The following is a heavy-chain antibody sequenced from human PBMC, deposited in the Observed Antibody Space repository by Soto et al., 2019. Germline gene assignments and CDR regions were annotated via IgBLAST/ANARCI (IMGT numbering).Heavy chain of an antibody. V-gene: IGHV4-39*01. CDR3: APSDNSGWYQQPETQDYFDY. CDR1: GGVISSSSYS. CDR2: IYYSGSA. Sequence: PETLSLSCTLSGGVISSSSYSWGWNRQPPGKRLEWIGSIYYSGSAYYNPSLKSRVTMCVDTSKNQCSLKLSSVTAADTAVYYCAPSDNSGWYQQPETQDYFDYWGQGTLVTVSS. J-gene: IGHJ4*02. D-gene: IGHD6-19*01.